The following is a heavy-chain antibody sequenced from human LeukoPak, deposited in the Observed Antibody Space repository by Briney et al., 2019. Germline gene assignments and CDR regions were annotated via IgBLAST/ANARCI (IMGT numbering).Heavy chain of an antibody. Sequence: GASVKVSCKASGYTFTSYGISWVRQAPGQGLEYLGWINPKSDVTNYAQKFQGRVTMTRDTTISTLYMYLGRLSSDDTAIYYCAKALPGRHFYGLDVWGQGTTVIVSS. D-gene: IGHD2-21*01. CDR1: GYTFTSYG. V-gene: IGHV1-2*02. J-gene: IGHJ6*02. CDR3: AKALPGRHFYGLDV. CDR2: INPKSDVT.